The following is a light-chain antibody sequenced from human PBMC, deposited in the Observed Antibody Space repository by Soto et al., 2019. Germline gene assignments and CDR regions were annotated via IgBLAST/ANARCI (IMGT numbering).Light chain of an antibody. CDR3: QHPPTS. CDR1: QSVSSN. J-gene: IGKJ4*01. Sequence: EIVMTQSPATLSVSPGERATLSCRASQSVSSNLAWYQQKPGQAPRLLIYGASTRATGIPARFSGSGSGTEFTLTISSLEPEDFVLYYCQHPPTSFGGGTKVEI. V-gene: IGKV3-15*01. CDR2: GAS.